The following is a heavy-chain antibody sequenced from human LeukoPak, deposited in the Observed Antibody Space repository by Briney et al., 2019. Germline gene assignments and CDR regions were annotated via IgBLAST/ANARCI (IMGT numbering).Heavy chain of an antibody. CDR1: GFTFSSYW. J-gene: IGHJ5*02. V-gene: IGHV3-74*01. D-gene: IGHD2-2*02. CDR3: ARVVVVPAAIRENWFDP. CDR2: INSDGSST. Sequence: PGGSQRLSCAASGFTFSSYWMHWVRQAPGKGLVWVSRINSDGSSTSYADSVKGRFTISRDNAKNTLYLQMNSLRAEDTAVYYCARVVVVPAAIRENWFDPWGQGTLVTVSS.